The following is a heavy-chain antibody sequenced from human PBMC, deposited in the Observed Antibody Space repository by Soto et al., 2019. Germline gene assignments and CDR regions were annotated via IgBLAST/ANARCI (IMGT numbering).Heavy chain of an antibody. V-gene: IGHV3-30*18. CDR3: AKDRVGGTFYTPLGF. Sequence: GGSLRLSCQASGLNFDNYGMHWVRQAPGKGLEWVAVISYDGSNKYYADSVKGRFTISRDNSKNTLSLHLNTLKPEDTAVYHCAKDRVGGTFYTPLGFWGQGTLVTVSS. D-gene: IGHD1-7*01. CDR2: ISYDGSNK. CDR1: GLNFDNYG. J-gene: IGHJ4*02.